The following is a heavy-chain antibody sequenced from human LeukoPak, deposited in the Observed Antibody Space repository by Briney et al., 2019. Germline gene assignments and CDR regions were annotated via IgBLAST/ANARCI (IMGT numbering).Heavy chain of an antibody. V-gene: IGHV4-4*07. J-gene: IGHJ4*02. CDR1: GASISSDF. CDR3: GREGGSGRSFDY. CDR2: IYTSGTT. D-gene: IGHD3-10*01. Sequence: SKTLSLTCTVSGASISSDFWSWIRQPAGKGLEWIGRIYTSGTTNYNPSLKSGVTMSLDTSKNQFSLRLSSVTAADTAVYYCGREGGSGRSFDYWGQGTLVTVSS.